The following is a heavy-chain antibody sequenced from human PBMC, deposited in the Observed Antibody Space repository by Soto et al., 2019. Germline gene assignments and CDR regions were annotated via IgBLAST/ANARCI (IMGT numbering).Heavy chain of an antibody. V-gene: IGHV1-69*02. CDR2: IIPILGIA. CDR3: ASEYGGNSA. Sequence: QVQLVQSGAEVKKPGSSVKVSCKASGGTFNIYTISWVRQAPGQGLEWMGRIIPILGIANYAQKFQGRVTITADNSTSTAYMELSSLRSEDTAVYYCASEYGGNSAWGQGTLVTVSS. J-gene: IGHJ4*02. CDR1: GGTFNIYT. D-gene: IGHD4-17*01.